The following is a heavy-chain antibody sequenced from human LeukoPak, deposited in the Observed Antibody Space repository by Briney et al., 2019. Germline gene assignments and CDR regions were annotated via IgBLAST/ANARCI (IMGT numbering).Heavy chain of an antibody. Sequence: SETLSLTCTVSGGSISSSSYYWGWIRQPPGKGLEWIGYIYYSGSTNYNPSLKSRVTISVDTSKNQFSLKLSSVTAADTAVYYCARDSSSWYIMRYYFDYWGQGTLVTVSS. CDR1: GGSISSSSYY. J-gene: IGHJ4*02. D-gene: IGHD6-13*01. CDR3: ARDSSSWYIMRYYFDY. V-gene: IGHV4-61*01. CDR2: IYYSGST.